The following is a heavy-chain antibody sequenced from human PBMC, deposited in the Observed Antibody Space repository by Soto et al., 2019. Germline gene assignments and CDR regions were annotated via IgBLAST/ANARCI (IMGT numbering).Heavy chain of an antibody. CDR2: ISGSGGST. J-gene: IGHJ4*02. CDR3: AKSSVGGYSYGYSPKGDAFDY. V-gene: IGHV3-23*01. Sequence: GGSLRLSCAASGFTFSSYAMSWVRQAPGKGLEWVSAISGSGGSTYYADSVKGRFTISRDNSKNTLYLQMNSLRAEDTAVYYCAKSSVGGYSYGYSPKGDAFDYWGQGTLVTVSS. CDR1: GFTFSSYA. D-gene: IGHD5-18*01.